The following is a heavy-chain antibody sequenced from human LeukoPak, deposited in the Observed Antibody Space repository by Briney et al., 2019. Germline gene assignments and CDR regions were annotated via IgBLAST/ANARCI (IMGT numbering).Heavy chain of an antibody. J-gene: IGHJ4*02. CDR1: GFSFSSYT. D-gene: IGHD5-12*01. CDR3: ARDVGGYAFDY. V-gene: IGHV3-30*04. Sequence: GGSLRLSCVASGFSFSSYTMHCVRQAPGKGLEWVAVMSYDGSHKYHADSVKGRFTISRDNSKNTVYLQVNSLRAEDTAIYYCARDVGGYAFDYWGQGTLVTVSS. CDR2: MSYDGSHK.